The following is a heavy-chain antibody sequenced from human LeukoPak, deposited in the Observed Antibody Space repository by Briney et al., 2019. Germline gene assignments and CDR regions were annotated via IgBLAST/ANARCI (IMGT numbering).Heavy chain of an antibody. D-gene: IGHD3-16*01. J-gene: IGHJ4*02. CDR3: ARVDLRLGEGY. CDR2: ISAYNGNT. Sequence: ASVKVSCKASGYTFTSYGISWVRQAPGQGLEWLGWISAYNGNTNYAQKLQGRVTMTTDISTSTAYMELRSLRSDDTAVYYCARVDLRLGEGYWGQGTLVTVSS. CDR1: GYTFTSYG. V-gene: IGHV1-18*01.